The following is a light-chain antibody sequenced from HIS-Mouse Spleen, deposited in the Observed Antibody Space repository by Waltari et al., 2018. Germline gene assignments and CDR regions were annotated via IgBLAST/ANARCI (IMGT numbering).Light chain of an antibody. Sequence: QSALTQPASVSGSPGQSITISCTGTSSDVGSYNLVPWYQQHPGKAPKLMIYEGSKRPSGVSNRFSGSKSGNTASLTISGLQAEDEADYYCCSYAGSSTCVFGTGTKVTVL. CDR1: SSDVGSYNL. V-gene: IGLV2-23*01. CDR2: EGS. CDR3: CSYAGSSTCV. J-gene: IGLJ1*01.